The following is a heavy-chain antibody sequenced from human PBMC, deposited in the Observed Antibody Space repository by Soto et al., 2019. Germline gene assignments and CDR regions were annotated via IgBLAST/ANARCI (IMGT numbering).Heavy chain of an antibody. D-gene: IGHD6-13*01. CDR2: ISAYNGNT. J-gene: IGHJ6*02. V-gene: IGHV1-18*01. CDR3: ARWDSLAAAAGTHQYGMDV. CDR1: GYTFTSYG. Sequence: QVQLVQSGAEVKKPGASVKVSCKASGYTFTSYGISWVRQAPGQGLEWMGWISAYNGNTNYAQKLQGRVTMTTDTSPSTAYMELRSLRSDDTAVYYCARWDSLAAAAGTHQYGMDVWGQGTTVTVSS.